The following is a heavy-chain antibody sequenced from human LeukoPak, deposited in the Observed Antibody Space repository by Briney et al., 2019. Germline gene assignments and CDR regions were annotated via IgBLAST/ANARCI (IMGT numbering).Heavy chain of an antibody. Sequence: SVKVSCKASGGAFSSYAISWVRQAPGQGLEWMGGIIPNFGTANYAQKFQGRVTITADESTSTAYMELSSLRSEDMAVYYCARPFIVVVPAAKEGHYYYYMDVWGKGTTVTVSS. CDR1: GGAFSSYA. D-gene: IGHD2-2*01. CDR2: IIPNFGTA. V-gene: IGHV1-69*01. CDR3: ARPFIVVVPAAKEGHYYYYMDV. J-gene: IGHJ6*03.